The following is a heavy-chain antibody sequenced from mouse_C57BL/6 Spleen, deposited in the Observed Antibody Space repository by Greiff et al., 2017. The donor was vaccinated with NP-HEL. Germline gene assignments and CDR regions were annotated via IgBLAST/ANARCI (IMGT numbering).Heavy chain of an antibody. CDR1: GFTFSDYG. CDR2: ISSGSSTI. V-gene: IGHV5-17*01. CDR3: ARPYYGNYWFAY. Sequence: DVMLVESGGGLVKPGGSLKLSCAASGFTFSDYGMHWVRQAPEKGLEWVAYISSGSSTIYYADTVKGRFTISRDNAKNTLFLQMTSLRSEDTAMYYCARPYYGNYWFAYWGQGTLVTVSA. D-gene: IGHD2-10*01. J-gene: IGHJ3*01.